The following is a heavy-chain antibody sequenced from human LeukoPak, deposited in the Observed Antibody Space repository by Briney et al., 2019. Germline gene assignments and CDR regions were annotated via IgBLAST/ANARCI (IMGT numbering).Heavy chain of an antibody. CDR3: AREWAGATPSAFDI. V-gene: IGHV4-30-4*01. D-gene: IGHD1-26*01. CDR2: IYYSGST. J-gene: IGHJ3*02. Sequence: SQTLSLTCTVSGGSISSGDYYWSWIRQPPGKGLEWIGYIYYSGSTYYNPSLKSRVTISVDTSKNQFSLKLSSVTAADTAVYYCAREWAGATPSAFDIWGQGTMVTVSS. CDR1: GGSISSGDYY.